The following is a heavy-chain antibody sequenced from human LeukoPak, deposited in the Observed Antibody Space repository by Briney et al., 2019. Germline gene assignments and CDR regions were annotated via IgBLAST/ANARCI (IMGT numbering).Heavy chain of an antibody. V-gene: IGHV3-7*01. Sequence: PGRSLRLSCAASDFTFSSYGMHWVRQAPGKGLEWVANIKQDGSEKYYVDSVKGRFTISRDNAKNSLYLQMNSLRAEDTAVYYCARVFGGNWFDPWGQGTLVTVSS. CDR3: ARVFGGNWFDP. CDR2: IKQDGSEK. J-gene: IGHJ5*02. D-gene: IGHD3-10*02. CDR1: DFTFSSYG.